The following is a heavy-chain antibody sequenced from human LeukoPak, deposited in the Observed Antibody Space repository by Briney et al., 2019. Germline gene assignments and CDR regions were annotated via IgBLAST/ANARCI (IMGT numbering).Heavy chain of an antibody. CDR3: ARDYSGWGTDAFDI. CDR1: GGSISGYY. V-gene: IGHV4-59*01. CDR2: IYYSGST. D-gene: IGHD3-10*01. Sequence: SETLSLTCTVSGGSISGYYWSWIRQPPGKGLEWIGYIYYSGSTNHNPSLKSRVTISIDTSKNQFSLKLSSVTAADTAVYYCARDYSGWGTDAFDIWGQGTMVTVSS. J-gene: IGHJ3*02.